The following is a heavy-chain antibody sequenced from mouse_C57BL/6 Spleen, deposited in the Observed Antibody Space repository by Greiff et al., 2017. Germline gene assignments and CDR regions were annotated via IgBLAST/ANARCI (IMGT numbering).Heavy chain of an antibody. CDR3: AGPSY. J-gene: IGHJ3*01. CDR1: GYSITSGYY. CDR2: ISYDGSN. Sequence: EVQLQESGPGLVKPSPSLSLTCSVTGYSITSGYYWNWIRQLPGNKLEWMGYISYDGSNNYNPSLKNRISITRDTSKNQFFLKLNSVTTEDTATYYCAGPSYWGQGTLVTVSA. V-gene: IGHV3-6*01.